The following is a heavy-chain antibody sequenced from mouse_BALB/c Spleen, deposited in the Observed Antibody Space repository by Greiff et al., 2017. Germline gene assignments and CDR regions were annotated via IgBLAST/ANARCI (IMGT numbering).Heavy chain of an antibody. J-gene: IGHJ2*01. Sequence: EVKLQESGPGLVKPSQSLSLTCSVTGYSITSGYYWNWIRQFPGNKLEWMGYISYDGSNNYNPSLKNRISITRDTSKNQFFLKLNSVTTEDTATYYCARGGYYGNYAFDDWGQGTTLTVSS. CDR1: GYSITSGYY. CDR3: ARGGYYGNYAFDD. CDR2: ISYDGSN. D-gene: IGHD2-1*01. V-gene: IGHV3-6*02.